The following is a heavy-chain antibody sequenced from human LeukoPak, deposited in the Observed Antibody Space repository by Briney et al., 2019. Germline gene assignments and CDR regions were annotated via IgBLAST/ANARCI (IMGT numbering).Heavy chain of an antibody. D-gene: IGHD3-22*01. Sequence: GGSLRLSCAASVLTFSNAWMSWVRQAPGTGLEWVGLIKTKTDGGTTDYGAPVKGRFTISRDDSKNTVYLQMNSLKTEDTAVYYCTTEVGYYYDYNWFDPWGQGTLVTVSS. CDR1: VLTFSNAW. CDR3: TTEVGYYYDYNWFDP. V-gene: IGHV3-15*01. J-gene: IGHJ5*02. CDR2: IKTKTDGGTT.